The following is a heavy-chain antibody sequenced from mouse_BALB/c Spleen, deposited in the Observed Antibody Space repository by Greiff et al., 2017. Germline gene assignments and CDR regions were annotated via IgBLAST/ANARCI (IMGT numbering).Heavy chain of an antibody. J-gene: IGHJ4*01. CDR3: AKLWYYYAMDY. Sequence: VKLVESGPGLVAPSQCLSISCTVSGFSFTSYGVSWVRQPPGKGLEWLGVIWGDGSTNYHSALISRLSTSKDNAKSHVFLKLNSLQTDDTATYYCAKLWYYYAMDYWGQGTAVTVSA. V-gene: IGHV2-3*01. CDR2: IWGDGST. CDR1: GFSFTSYG. D-gene: IGHD1-1*02.